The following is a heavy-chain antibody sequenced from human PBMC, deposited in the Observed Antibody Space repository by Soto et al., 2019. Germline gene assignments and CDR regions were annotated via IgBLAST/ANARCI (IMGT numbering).Heavy chain of an antibody. V-gene: IGHV4-39*01. D-gene: IGHD3-9*01. J-gene: IGHJ5*02. Sequence: QVQLQGSGPGLVRPSETLSLTCTVSGASISTNHHNWAWVRQPHGKGLEWMGNIHYRGDTYFNPSLGSRLSMSVDTSKNQFSLKLTSVTAADTAVYYCARLPTGYPNWFDPWGQGTLVTVSS. CDR3: ARLPTGYPNWFDP. CDR2: IHYRGDT. CDR1: GASISTNHHN.